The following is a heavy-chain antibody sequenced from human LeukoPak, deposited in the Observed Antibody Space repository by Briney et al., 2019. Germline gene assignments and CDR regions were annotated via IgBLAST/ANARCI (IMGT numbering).Heavy chain of an antibody. Sequence: PGGSLRLSCAASGFTFSSYAMHWVRQAPGKGLEFVSVISSNGGGTNYANSVKGRFTISRDNSKNTLYLQMGSLRTDDTAVYYCARDNRAFDPWGQGTLVTVSS. V-gene: IGHV3-64*01. CDR1: GFTFSSYA. CDR3: ARDNRAFDP. CDR2: ISSNGGGT. D-gene: IGHD3-16*02. J-gene: IGHJ5*02.